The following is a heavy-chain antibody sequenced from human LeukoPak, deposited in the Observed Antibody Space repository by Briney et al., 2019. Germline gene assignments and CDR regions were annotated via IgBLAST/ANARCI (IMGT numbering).Heavy chain of an antibody. CDR3: ARNYYDTTDLDLDY. J-gene: IGHJ4*02. Sequence: ASVKVSCKASGYTFTSYGISWVRQAPGQGLEWMGWISAYNGNTNYAQKPQGRVTMTTDTSTSTAYMELRSLRSDDTAVYYCARNYYDTTDLDLDYWGQGTLVTVSS. CDR1: GYTFTSYG. V-gene: IGHV1-18*01. CDR2: ISAYNGNT. D-gene: IGHD3-22*01.